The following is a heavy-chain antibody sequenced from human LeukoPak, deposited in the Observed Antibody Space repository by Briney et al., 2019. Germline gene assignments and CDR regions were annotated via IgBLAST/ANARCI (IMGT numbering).Heavy chain of an antibody. CDR2: IYYSGST. J-gene: IGHJ2*01. CDR3: ARESSGYALRYFDL. Sequence: SETLSLTCTVSGGSISSGGYYWSWIRQHPGKGLEWIGYIYYSGSTYYNPSLKSRVTISVDKSKNQFSLKLSSVTAADTAVYYCARESSGYALRYFDLWGRGTLVTVSS. D-gene: IGHD3-22*01. V-gene: IGHV4-31*03. CDR1: GGSISSGGYY.